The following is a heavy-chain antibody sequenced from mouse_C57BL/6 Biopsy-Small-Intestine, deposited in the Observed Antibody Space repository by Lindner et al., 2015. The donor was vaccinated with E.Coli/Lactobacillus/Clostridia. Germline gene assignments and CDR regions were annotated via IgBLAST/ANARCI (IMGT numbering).Heavy chain of an antibody. CDR3: ARGRLYYGSYGMDY. D-gene: IGHD2-1*01. CDR2: INPNNVDT. V-gene: IGHV1-18*01. J-gene: IGHJ4*01. CDR1: GYTFTDYN. Sequence: VQLQESGPELVKPGASVKIPCKASGYTFTDYNLDWVKQSHGKSLEWIGDINPNNVDTVYSQKFKGKATLTVDMSSSTAYMELRSLTSEDTAVYYCARGRLYYGSYGMDYWGQGTSVTVSS.